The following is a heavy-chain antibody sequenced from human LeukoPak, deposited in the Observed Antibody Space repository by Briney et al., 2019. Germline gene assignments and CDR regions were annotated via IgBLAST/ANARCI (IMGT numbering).Heavy chain of an antibody. CDR1: GFTFTRYA. V-gene: IGHV3-23*01. D-gene: IGHD1-1*01. J-gene: IGHJ5*02. CDR2: ISASGGET. CDR3: ANRGTTGS. Sequence: GGSLRLSCVSSGSGFTFTRYAMSWVRQAPGKGLQWVATISASGGETNYADSVKGRFTISRDNSNYILYLQMNSLTDADTAVYYCANRGTTGSWGQGTLVTVSS.